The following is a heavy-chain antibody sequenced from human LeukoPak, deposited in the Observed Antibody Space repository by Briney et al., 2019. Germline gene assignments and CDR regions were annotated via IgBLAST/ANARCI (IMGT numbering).Heavy chain of an antibody. J-gene: IGHJ4*02. CDR1: GFTFSTYW. Sequence: GGSLRLSCAASGFTFSTYWMLWVRQAPGKGLESVSRINTDGTVTTYADSVKGRFTVPRDNADNTMFLQMNSVRVEDTAVYYCATKQWLAPPPDSWGQGTPVTVSS. D-gene: IGHD6-19*01. CDR2: INTDGTVT. CDR3: ATKQWLAPPPDS. V-gene: IGHV3-74*01.